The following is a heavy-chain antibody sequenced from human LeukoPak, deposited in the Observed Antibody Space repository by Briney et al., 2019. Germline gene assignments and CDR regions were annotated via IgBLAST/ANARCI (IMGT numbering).Heavy chain of an antibody. CDR1: GYTFTGYY. D-gene: IGHD3-22*01. V-gene: IGHV1-2*02. CDR3: ARIAEYYDSSGSLDY. Sequence: ASVKVSCKASGYTFTGYYIHWVRQAPGQGLEWMGWINPNSGGTNYAQKFQGRVTMTRDTSIRTAYMELSRLRSDDTAVYYCARIAEYYDSSGSLDYWGQGTLVTVSS. CDR2: INPNSGGT. J-gene: IGHJ4*02.